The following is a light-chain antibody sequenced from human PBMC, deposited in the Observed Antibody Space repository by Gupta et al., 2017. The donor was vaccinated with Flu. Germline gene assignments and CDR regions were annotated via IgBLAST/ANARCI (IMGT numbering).Light chain of an antibody. Sequence: EIVLPQSPVSLSLSPGERATLSCGASQSIRNNYLDWYQQKPGLAPRLLIYDVSRRATGIPDRVRGSGSGTDCTLTISRLEPEDFAVYECQQYEYPPQTFGRGTKVEIK. V-gene: IGKV3D-20*01. CDR2: DVS. CDR3: QQYEYPPQT. CDR1: QSIRNNY. J-gene: IGKJ1*01.